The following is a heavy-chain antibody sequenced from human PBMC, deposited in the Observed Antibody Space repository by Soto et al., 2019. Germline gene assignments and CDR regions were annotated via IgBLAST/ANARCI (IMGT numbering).Heavy chain of an antibody. J-gene: IGHJ4*02. CDR3: VKVRGGFYTYYFDY. Sequence: GGSLRLSCAASGFIFSSYAMNWVRQAPGKGLEWVSGISGSGVSAYYADSVKGRFSISRDNSKNTLYLQMNSLRAEDTAIYYCVKVRGGFYTYYFDYWGQGTLVTVSS. D-gene: IGHD3-10*01. CDR1: GFIFSSYA. V-gene: IGHV3-23*01. CDR2: ISGSGVSA.